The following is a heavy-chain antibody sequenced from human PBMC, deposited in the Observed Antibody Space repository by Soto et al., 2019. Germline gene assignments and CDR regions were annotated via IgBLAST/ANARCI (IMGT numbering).Heavy chain of an antibody. D-gene: IGHD4-17*01. Sequence: GGSLRLSCAASGFTFDDYAMHWVRQAPGKGLEWVSGISWNSGSIGYADSVKGRFTISRDNAKNSLYLQMNSLRAEDTALYFFAKGGGSGDYPRGWDAFDIWGQGTMVTVSS. CDR2: ISWNSGSI. V-gene: IGHV3-9*01. CDR3: AKGGGSGDYPRGWDAFDI. J-gene: IGHJ3*02. CDR1: GFTFDDYA.